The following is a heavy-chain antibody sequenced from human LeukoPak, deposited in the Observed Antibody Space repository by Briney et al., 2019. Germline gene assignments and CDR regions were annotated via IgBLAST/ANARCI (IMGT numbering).Heavy chain of an antibody. V-gene: IGHV3-30-3*01. CDR3: ARGGVWLQAYYFDY. J-gene: IGHJ4*02. D-gene: IGHD5-24*01. CDR2: ISYDGSNK. CDR1: GFTFSSYA. Sequence: GGSLRLSCAASGFTFSSYAIHWVRQAPGKGLEWVAVISYDGSNKYYADSVKGRFTISRDNSKNTLYLQMNSLRAEDTAVYYCARGGVWLQAYYFDYWGQGTLVTVSS.